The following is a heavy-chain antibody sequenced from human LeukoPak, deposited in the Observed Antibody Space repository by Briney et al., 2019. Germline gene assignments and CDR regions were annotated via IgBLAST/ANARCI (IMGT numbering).Heavy chain of an antibody. J-gene: IGHJ4*02. CDR1: GDSISTSNSY. CDR2: IYYSGST. CDR3: ARMYAYSYGTPYFDY. V-gene: IGHV4-39*07. Sequence: SETLSLTCTVSGDSISTSNSYWGWIRQPPGKGLEWIGSIYYSGSTYYNPSLKSRVTISVDTSKNQFSLKLSSVTAADTAVYYCARMYAYSYGTPYFDYWGQGTLVTVSS. D-gene: IGHD5-18*01.